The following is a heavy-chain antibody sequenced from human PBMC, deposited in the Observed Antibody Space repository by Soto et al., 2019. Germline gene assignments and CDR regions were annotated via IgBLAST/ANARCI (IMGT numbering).Heavy chain of an antibody. V-gene: IGHV4-4*07. CDR1: GGSISSYY. CDR2: IYTSGST. CDR3: ASEPTYYDSSGYWEYYFDY. D-gene: IGHD3-22*01. J-gene: IGHJ4*02. Sequence: QVQLQESGPGLVKPSETLSLTCTVSGGSISSYYWSWIRQPAGKGLEWIGRIYTSGSTNYNPSLKRRVTMSVDTSKNQFSLKLSSVTAADTAVYYCASEPTYYDSSGYWEYYFDYWGQGTLVTVSS.